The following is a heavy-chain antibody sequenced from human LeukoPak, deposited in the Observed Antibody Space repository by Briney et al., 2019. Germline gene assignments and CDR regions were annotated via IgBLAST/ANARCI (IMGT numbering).Heavy chain of an antibody. J-gene: IGHJ4*02. D-gene: IGHD1-26*01. CDR3: ARGYSGTSHKHDFGY. V-gene: IGHV4-34*01. CDR1: GGPFSGYY. Sequence: SETLSLTCTVYGGPFSGYYWSWIRQPPGKGLEWIGEINDSGSTNYNPSLKSRVTISVDTSKNQFSLKLNSVTAADTAVYFCARGYSGTSHKHDFGYWGQGTLVTVSS. CDR2: INDSGST.